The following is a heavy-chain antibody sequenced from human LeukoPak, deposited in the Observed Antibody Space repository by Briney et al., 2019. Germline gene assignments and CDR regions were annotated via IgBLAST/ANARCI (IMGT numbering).Heavy chain of an antibody. Sequence: NPSETLSLTCTVSGDSISSYVWSWIRQPAGKGLEWIGRIYASVSANYNPSLKSRVTMSVDTSKNQFSLKLSSVTAADTAVYYCARVAYDILTGYLYYFDYWGQGTLVTVSS. J-gene: IGHJ4*02. CDR3: ARVAYDILTGYLYYFDY. CDR1: GDSISSYV. CDR2: IYASVSA. V-gene: IGHV4-4*07. D-gene: IGHD3-9*01.